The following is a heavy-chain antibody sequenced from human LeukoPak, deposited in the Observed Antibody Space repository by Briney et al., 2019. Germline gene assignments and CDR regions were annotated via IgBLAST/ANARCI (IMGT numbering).Heavy chain of an antibody. V-gene: IGHV1-18*01. CDR3: ARVIITIFGVVKEPVDY. CDR2: ISAYNGNI. J-gene: IGHJ4*02. Sequence: ASVKVSCKASGYTFTSYGISWVRQAPGQGLEWMGWISAYNGNINYAQKLQGRVTMTTDTSTSTAYMELRSLRSDDTAVYYCARVIITIFGVVKEPVDYWGQGTLVTVSS. CDR1: GYTFTSYG. D-gene: IGHD3-3*01.